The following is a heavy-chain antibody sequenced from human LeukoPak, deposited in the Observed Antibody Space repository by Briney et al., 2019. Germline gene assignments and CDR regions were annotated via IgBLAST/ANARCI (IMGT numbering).Heavy chain of an antibody. D-gene: IGHD1-26*01. Sequence: ASVKISCKASGYTFTGYYMHWVRQAPGQGLEWMGWINPNSGGTNYAQKFQGRVTMTRDTSISTAYMELSRLRSDDTAVYYCARDLVVGGTQTKKRRLDYYYYMDVWGKGTTVTVSS. CDR1: GYTFTGYY. V-gene: IGHV1-2*02. J-gene: IGHJ6*03. CDR3: ARDLVVGGTQTKKRRLDYYYYMDV. CDR2: INPNSGGT.